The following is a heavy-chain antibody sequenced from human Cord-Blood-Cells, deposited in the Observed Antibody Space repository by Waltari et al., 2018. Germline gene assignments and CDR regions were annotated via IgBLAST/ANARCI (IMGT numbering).Heavy chain of an antibody. Sequence: QVQLQQWGAGLLKPSETLSLTCAVYGGSFSGYYWSWIRQPPGKGLEWLGEINHSGSTNYNPSLKSRVTISVDTSKNQFSLKLSSVTAADTAVYYCARGGDIVVVPAAIAYFQHWGQGTLVTVSS. CDR3: ARGGDIVVVPAAIAYFQH. D-gene: IGHD2-2*02. V-gene: IGHV4-34*01. J-gene: IGHJ1*01. CDR1: GGSFSGYY. CDR2: INHSGST.